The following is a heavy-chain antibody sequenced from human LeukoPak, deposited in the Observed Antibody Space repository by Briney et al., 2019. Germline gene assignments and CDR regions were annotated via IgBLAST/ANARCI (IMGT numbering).Heavy chain of an antibody. V-gene: IGHV4-59*01. CDR1: GGSISSYY. CDR2: IYYSGST. Sequence: KPSETLSLTCTVSGGSISSYYWSWIRQPPGKGLEWIGYIYYSGSTNYNPSLKSRVTISVDTSKNQSSLKLSSVTAADTAVYYCARAYLRGLWVDYWGQGTLVTVSS. CDR3: ARAYLRGLWVDY. J-gene: IGHJ4*02. D-gene: IGHD2/OR15-2a*01.